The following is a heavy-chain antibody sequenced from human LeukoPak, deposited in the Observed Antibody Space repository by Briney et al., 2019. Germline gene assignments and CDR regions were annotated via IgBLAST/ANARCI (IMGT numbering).Heavy chain of an antibody. CDR3: ARGYSSSWYFDY. Sequence: SGGSLRLSCAASGFTFSSYAMHWVRQAPGKGLEWVAVISYDGSNKYYADSVKGRFTISRDNSKNTLYLQMNSLRAEDTAVYYCARGYSSSWYFDYWGQGTLVTVSS. J-gene: IGHJ4*02. CDR2: ISYDGSNK. D-gene: IGHD6-13*01. V-gene: IGHV3-30-3*01. CDR1: GFTFSSYA.